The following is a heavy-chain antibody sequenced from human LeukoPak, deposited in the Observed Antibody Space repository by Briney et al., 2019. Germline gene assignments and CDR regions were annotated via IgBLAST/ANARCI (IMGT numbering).Heavy chain of an antibody. CDR2: LYSGGTT. D-gene: IGHD6-19*01. CDR3: ARGGGWYPHDAFDI. V-gene: IGHV3-66*01. Sequence: GGSLRLSCAASGFSVSNTYMSWVRQAPGRGLEWVSVLYSGGTTFYADSVKGRFTISRDNSNNTLYLQMNSLRAEDTAVYYCARGGGWYPHDAFDIWGQGAMVTVSS. CDR1: GFSVSNTY. J-gene: IGHJ3*02.